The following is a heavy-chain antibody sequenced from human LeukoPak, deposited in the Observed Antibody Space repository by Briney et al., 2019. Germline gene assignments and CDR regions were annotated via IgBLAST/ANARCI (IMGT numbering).Heavy chain of an antibody. J-gene: IGHJ4*02. CDR3: ARVGDSSGYYPFDY. D-gene: IGHD3-22*01. V-gene: IGHV4-4*02. CDR1: GGSISSSNW. CDR2: IYHSGST. Sequence: PSETLSLTCAVSGGSISSSNWWSRVRQPPGKGLEWIGEIYHSGSTNYNPSLKSRVTISVDRSKNQFSLKLSSVTAADTAVYYCARVGDSSGYYPFDYWGQGTLATVSS.